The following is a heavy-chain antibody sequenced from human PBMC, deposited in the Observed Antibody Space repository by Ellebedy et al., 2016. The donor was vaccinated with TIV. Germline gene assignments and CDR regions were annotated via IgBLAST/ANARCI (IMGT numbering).Heavy chain of an antibody. CDR2: IYPGDFDT. Sequence: GGSLRLXCKGSGYRFTNSWIAWARQKPGKGLEWLGIIYPGDFDTKYSPSFQGQVTISADTSINAAYLQWNILEASDTATYYCARMHEYSNYHPLDLWGQGTVVTVSS. V-gene: IGHV5-51*01. CDR1: GYRFTNSW. D-gene: IGHD4-11*01. CDR3: ARMHEYSNYHPLDL. J-gene: IGHJ3*01.